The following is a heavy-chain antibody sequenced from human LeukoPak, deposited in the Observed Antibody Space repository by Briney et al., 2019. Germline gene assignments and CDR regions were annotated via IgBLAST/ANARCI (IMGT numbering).Heavy chain of an antibody. V-gene: IGHV3-23*01. CDR2: ISGSGVTT. CDR3: AKDTVFGEPNWFDP. D-gene: IGHD4-17*01. CDR1: GFTFTNYA. J-gene: IGHJ5*02. Sequence: GGSLRLSCAASGFTFTNYAMNWVRQAPGKGLEWVSGISGSGVTTYYADSVKGRFTISRDNSKDMLYLQMNNLRAEDTAVYYCAKDTVFGEPNWFDPWGQGTLVTVSS.